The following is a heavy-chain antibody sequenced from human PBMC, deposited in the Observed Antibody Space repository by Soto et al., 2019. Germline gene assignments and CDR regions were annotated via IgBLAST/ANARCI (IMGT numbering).Heavy chain of an antibody. CDR1: GLTFSSHW. Sequence: PGGSMRLSCADSGLTFSSHWMSWVSQAPGKRLEWVTNIKQDGSEKYYVDTVKGRYTISRDNAKNSLYLQMNSLRAEDMAVYYCARVLRYFDQTVDYWGQGTLVTVSS. J-gene: IGHJ4*02. V-gene: IGHV3-7*05. CDR3: ARVLRYFDQTVDY. D-gene: IGHD3-9*01. CDR2: IKQDGSEK.